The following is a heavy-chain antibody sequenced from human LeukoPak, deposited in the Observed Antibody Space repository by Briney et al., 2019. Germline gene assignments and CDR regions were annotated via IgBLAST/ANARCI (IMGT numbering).Heavy chain of an antibody. V-gene: IGHV3-15*01. CDR2: IKSRSDGGTR. Sequence: TGGSLRLSCAASGFAFSDTWMSWVRQAPGKGLEWVGRIKSRSDGGTRDYASPVKGRFTISRDDSKITLYLQMNSLKIEDTAVYYCTAYYDSSGRIDYWGQGTLVTVSS. CDR3: TAYYDSSGRIDY. CDR1: GFAFSDTW. D-gene: IGHD3-22*01. J-gene: IGHJ4*02.